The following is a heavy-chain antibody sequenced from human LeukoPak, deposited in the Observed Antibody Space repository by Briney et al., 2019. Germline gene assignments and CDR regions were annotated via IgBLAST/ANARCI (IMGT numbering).Heavy chain of an antibody. CDR3: ARDGTYYDFWSAYSYSNYHYMDV. D-gene: IGHD3-3*01. CDR1: GITFSTFG. V-gene: IGHV3-30*02. J-gene: IGHJ6*03. Sequence: HPGGSLRLSCAASGITFSTFGMHWVRQAPGKGLEWVTFIRFDGSNKYYADSVKGRFTISRDNSKSTLYLQMNSLRADDTAVYYCARDGTYYDFWSAYSYSNYHYMDVWGKGTTVTVSS. CDR2: IRFDGSNK.